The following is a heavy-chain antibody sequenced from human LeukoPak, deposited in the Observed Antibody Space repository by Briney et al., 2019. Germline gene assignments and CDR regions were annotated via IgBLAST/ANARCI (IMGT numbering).Heavy chain of an antibody. D-gene: IGHD3-10*01. J-gene: IGHJ4*02. CDR3: ARSFSNTVRGVGDS. CDR1: GFTFSNYW. CDR2: MSGDGSST. V-gene: IGHV3-74*01. Sequence: GGSLRLSCAASGFTFSNYWMNWVRQVPGKGLMWVSRMSGDGSSTNYADSVKGRFTISRDNAKNTLYLQMNSLRVEDTALYYCARSFSNTVRGVGDSWGQGTLGTVSP.